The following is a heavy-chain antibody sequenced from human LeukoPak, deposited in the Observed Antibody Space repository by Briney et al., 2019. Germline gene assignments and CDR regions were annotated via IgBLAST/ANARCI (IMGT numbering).Heavy chain of an antibody. Sequence: SETLSLTCTVSGGSISSYYWSWIRQPPGKGLEWIGYIYYSGSTHYNPSPKSRVTISGDTFKNQFSLKLSSVTAADTAMYYCARGAAVAGPYYFDYWGQGSLVTVSS. J-gene: IGHJ4*02. V-gene: IGHV4-59*01. CDR3: ARGAAVAGPYYFDY. CDR2: IYYSGST. CDR1: GGSISSYY. D-gene: IGHD6-19*01.